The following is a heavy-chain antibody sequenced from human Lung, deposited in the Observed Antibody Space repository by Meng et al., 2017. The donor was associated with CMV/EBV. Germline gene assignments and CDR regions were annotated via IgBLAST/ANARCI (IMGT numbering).Heavy chain of an antibody. D-gene: IGHD2-2*01. V-gene: IGHV3-30*04. CDR1: GFTFSSYA. J-gene: IGHJ3*02. CDR3: ARLGVVVPAAQTPAFDI. Sequence: GGSXRLSCAASGFTFSSYAMHWVRQGPGKGLEWVAVISYDGSNKYYADSVKGRFTISRDNSKNTLYLQMNSLRAEDTAVYYCARLGVVVPAAQTPAFDIWGQGXMVTVSS. CDR2: ISYDGSNK.